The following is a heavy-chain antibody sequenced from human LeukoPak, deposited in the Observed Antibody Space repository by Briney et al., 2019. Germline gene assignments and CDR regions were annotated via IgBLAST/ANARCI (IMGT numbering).Heavy chain of an antibody. V-gene: IGHV4-59*01. CDR2: IYYSGST. D-gene: IGHD5-18*01. CDR3: ARVDTAMVLFDY. J-gene: IGHJ4*02. CDR1: GDSISSYY. Sequence: SETLSLTCTVSGDSISSYYWSWIRQPPGKGLEWIGYIYYSGSTNYNPSLKSRVTISVDTSKNQFSLKLSSVTAADTAVYYCARVDTAMVLFDYWGQGTLVTVSS.